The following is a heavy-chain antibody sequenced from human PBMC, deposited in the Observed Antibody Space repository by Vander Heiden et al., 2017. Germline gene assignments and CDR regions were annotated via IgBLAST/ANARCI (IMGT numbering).Heavy chain of an antibody. Sequence: QVQLVESGGGVVQPGRSLRLSCAASGFTFSSYGMHWVRQAPVKGLEWVAVISYDGSNKYYADSVKGRFTISRDNSKNTLYLQMNSLRAEDTAVYYCATNGGELLYSSPPDYWGQGTLVTVSS. J-gene: IGHJ4*02. CDR2: ISYDGSNK. CDR1: GFTFSSYG. CDR3: ATNGGELLYSSPPDY. D-gene: IGHD2-8*01. V-gene: IGHV3-30*03.